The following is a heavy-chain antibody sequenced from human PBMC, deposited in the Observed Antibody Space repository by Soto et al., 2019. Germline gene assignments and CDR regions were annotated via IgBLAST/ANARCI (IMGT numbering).Heavy chain of an antibody. Sequence: QVHLVQSGAEVKKPGASVTVSCKASGFTFTSYAITWVRQAPGQGLEWMGWISAYNGNTNYAQNLQGRVTMTTDTSTSTAYMELGSLTSDDTAVYYCARDFTGWPPDGVDSWGQGTLVTVSS. CDR3: ARDFTGWPPDGVDS. CDR2: ISAYNGNT. D-gene: IGHD3-16*01. CDR1: GFTFTSYA. J-gene: IGHJ4*02. V-gene: IGHV1-18*01.